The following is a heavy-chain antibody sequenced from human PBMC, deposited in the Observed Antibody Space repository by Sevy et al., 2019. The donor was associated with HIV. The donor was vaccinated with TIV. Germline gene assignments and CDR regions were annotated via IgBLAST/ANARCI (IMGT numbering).Heavy chain of an antibody. Sequence: ASVKVSCKASGYTFTGYYMHWVRQAPGQGLEWMGWINPNSGGTNYAQKFQGRVTMTRDTSISPAYMELSRLRSDDTAVYYCARDALGARGVILYYYYYGMDVWGQGTTVTVSS. V-gene: IGHV1-2*02. CDR1: GYTFTGYY. CDR3: ARDALGARGVILYYYYYGMDV. D-gene: IGHD3-10*01. CDR2: INPNSGGT. J-gene: IGHJ6*02.